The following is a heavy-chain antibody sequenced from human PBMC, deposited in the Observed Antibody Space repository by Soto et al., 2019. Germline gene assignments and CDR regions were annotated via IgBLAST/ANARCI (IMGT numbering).Heavy chain of an antibody. CDR2: ISSSSSYI. Sequence: EVQLVESGGGLVKPGGSLRLSCAASAFSFSTYMMNWVRQAAGKGLEWVSSISSSSSYIYYADSVKGRFTISRDNAKNSLYLQMNSLRAEDTAVYYCARDLAYCGGHCYSEVFYNNYGMDVWGHGTTVTVSS. CDR1: AFSFSTYM. V-gene: IGHV3-21*01. CDR3: ARDLAYCGGHCYSEVFYNNYGMDV. J-gene: IGHJ6*02. D-gene: IGHD2-21*02.